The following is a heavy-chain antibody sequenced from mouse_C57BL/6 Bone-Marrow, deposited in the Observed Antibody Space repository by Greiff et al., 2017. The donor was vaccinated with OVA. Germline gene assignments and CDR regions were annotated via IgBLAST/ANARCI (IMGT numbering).Heavy chain of an antibody. V-gene: IGHV1-72*01. CDR3: ARWGDGLFAY. CDR2: IGCNSGGT. CDR1: GYTFTSYW. J-gene: IGHJ3*01. Sequence: VQLQQPGAELVKPGASVTLSCKASGYTFTSYWMHWVKQRPGRGLEWIGRIGCNSGGTKSNEKFKSKATLTVDKPSSTAYMQLSSLTSEDSAVYYCARWGDGLFAYWGQGTLVTVSA. D-gene: IGHD2-3*01.